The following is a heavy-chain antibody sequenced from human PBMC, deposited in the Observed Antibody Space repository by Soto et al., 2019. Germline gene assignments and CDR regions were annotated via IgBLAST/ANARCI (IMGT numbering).Heavy chain of an antibody. CDR1: GFTFSSYA. V-gene: IGHV3-48*01. Sequence: GGSLRLSCAASGFTFSSYAMHWVRQAPGKGLEWVSYISSSSCTIYYADSVKGRFTISRDNAKNSLYLLMNSLRAEDTAVYYCAREDGYRGGDAFDIWGQGTMVTVSS. J-gene: IGHJ3*02. D-gene: IGHD5-12*01. CDR2: ISSSSCTI. CDR3: AREDGYRGGDAFDI.